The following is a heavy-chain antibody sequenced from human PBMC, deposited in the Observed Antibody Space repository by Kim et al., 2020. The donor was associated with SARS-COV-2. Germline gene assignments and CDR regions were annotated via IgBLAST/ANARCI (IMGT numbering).Heavy chain of an antibody. CDR3: ARSPPNYDILAGYLFDY. CDR1: GFTFSSYA. D-gene: IGHD3-9*01. Sequence: GGSLRLSCAASGFTFSSYAMHWVRQAPGKGLEWLAAISNDGTNKYYADSVKGRFTISRDNSKNTLYLQMNSLRAEDTAVFYCARSPPNYDILAGYLFDYWGQGTLATVSS. J-gene: IGHJ4*02. V-gene: IGHV3-30*04. CDR2: ISNDGTNK.